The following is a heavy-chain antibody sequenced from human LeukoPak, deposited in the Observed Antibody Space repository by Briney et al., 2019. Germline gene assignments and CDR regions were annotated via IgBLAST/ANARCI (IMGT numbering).Heavy chain of an antibody. V-gene: IGHV6-1*01. CDR3: GRDIGAAIGH. CDR1: GDSVSSYSAG. J-gene: IGHJ4*02. Sequence: SQTLSLTCAISGDSVSSYSAGWNWIRQSSSRGLEWLGRTYYRSKWYNEYALSVRSRITISPDTSKNQVSLQLNSVTPDDTAFYYCGRDIGAAIGHWGQGTLVTVSS. CDR2: TYYRSKWYN. D-gene: IGHD6-13*01.